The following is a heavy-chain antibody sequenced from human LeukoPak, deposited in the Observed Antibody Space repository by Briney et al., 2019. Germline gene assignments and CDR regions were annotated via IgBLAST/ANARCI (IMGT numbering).Heavy chain of an antibody. V-gene: IGHV4-34*01. CDR1: GGSFSHYY. Sequence: SETLSLTCAVYGGSFSHYYWTWIRQPPGKGLEWIGEVNHSGSTTYNPSLKSRVTISVDTSKNQFSLKLSSVTASDTAVYYCARGKQWLVRFQDYWGQGTLVTVSS. CDR2: VNHSGST. D-gene: IGHD6-19*01. CDR3: ARGKQWLVRFQDY. J-gene: IGHJ4*02.